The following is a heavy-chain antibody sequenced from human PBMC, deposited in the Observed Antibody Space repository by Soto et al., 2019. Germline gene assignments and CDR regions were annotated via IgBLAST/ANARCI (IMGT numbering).Heavy chain of an antibody. J-gene: IGHJ4*02. CDR2: ISSSSSYI. V-gene: IGHV3-21*01. CDR1: GFTFSSYS. D-gene: IGHD7-27*01. Sequence: GGSLRLSCAASGFTFSSYSMNWVCQAPGKGLEWVSSISSSSSYIYYADSVKGRFTISRDNAKNSLYLQMNSLRAEDTAVYYCARDLNWGFDYWGQGTLVTVSS. CDR3: ARDLNWGFDY.